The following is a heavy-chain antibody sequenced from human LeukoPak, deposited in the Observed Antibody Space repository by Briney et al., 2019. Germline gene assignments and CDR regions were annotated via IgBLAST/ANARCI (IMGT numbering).Heavy chain of an antibody. D-gene: IGHD3-10*01. J-gene: IGHJ4*02. Sequence: GGSLRLSCAASGFTVSSNYMSWVRQAPGKGLEWVSVIYSGGSTYYADSVKGGFTISRDNTKNTLYLQMNSLRAEDTAVYYCARGGGGSSMYYYGSGSYPLDYWGQGTLVTVSS. V-gene: IGHV3-66*01. CDR1: GFTVSSNY. CDR2: IYSGGST. CDR3: ARGGGGSSMYYYGSGSYPLDY.